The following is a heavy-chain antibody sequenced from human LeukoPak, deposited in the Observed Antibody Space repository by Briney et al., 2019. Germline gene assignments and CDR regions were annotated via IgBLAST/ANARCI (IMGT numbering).Heavy chain of an antibody. Sequence: SETLSLTCTVSGGSLSSYYWSWVRQPPGKGLEWIGYIYYSGSTNYNPSLKSRVTISVDTSKNQFSLKLSSVTAADTAVYYCARDRGYSSSWLSDAFDIWGQGTMVTVSS. V-gene: IGHV4-59*01. CDR3: ARDRGYSSSWLSDAFDI. CDR1: GGSLSSYY. CDR2: IYYSGST. J-gene: IGHJ3*02. D-gene: IGHD6-13*01.